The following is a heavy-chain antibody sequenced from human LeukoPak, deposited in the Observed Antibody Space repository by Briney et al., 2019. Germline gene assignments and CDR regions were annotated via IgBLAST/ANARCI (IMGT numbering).Heavy chain of an antibody. J-gene: IGHJ4*02. Sequence: SETLSLTCAVSGYSIGSGYYWGWIRQPPGKGLEWIGSIYHSGSTYYNPSLKSRVTISVDTSKNQFSLKLSSVTAADTAVYYCARQGGTIFGVVIRDFDYWGQGTLVTVSS. CDR2: IYHSGST. CDR1: GYSIGSGYY. V-gene: IGHV4-38-2*01. CDR3: ARQGGTIFGVVIRDFDY. D-gene: IGHD3-3*01.